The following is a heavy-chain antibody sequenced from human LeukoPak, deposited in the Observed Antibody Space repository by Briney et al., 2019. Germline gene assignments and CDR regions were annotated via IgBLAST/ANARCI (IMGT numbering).Heavy chain of an antibody. CDR3: AKDVRRYCSGGSCYSVDY. D-gene: IGHD2-15*01. V-gene: IGHV3-30*18. Sequence: GGSLRLCCAASGFTFSSYGMHWVRQAAGKGLEWVAVISYDGSNKYYADSVKGRFTISRDNSKNTLYLQMNSLRAEDTAVYYCAKDVRRYCSGGSCYSVDYWGQGTLVTVSS. CDR1: GFTFSSYG. J-gene: IGHJ4*02. CDR2: ISYDGSNK.